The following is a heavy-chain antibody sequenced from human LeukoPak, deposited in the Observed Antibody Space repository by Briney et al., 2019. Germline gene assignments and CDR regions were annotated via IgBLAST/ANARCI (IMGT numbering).Heavy chain of an antibody. CDR1: GGTFSSYA. D-gene: IGHD1-26*01. J-gene: IGHJ6*04. CDR2: IIPIFGTA. Sequence: ASVKVSCKASGGTFSSYAISWVRQAPGQGLEWMGGIIPIFGTANYAQKFQGRVTITADKSTSTAYMELSSLRSEDTAVYYCATSGSYFGYYYGMDVWGKGTTVTVSS. CDR3: ATSGSYFGYYYGMDV. V-gene: IGHV1-69*06.